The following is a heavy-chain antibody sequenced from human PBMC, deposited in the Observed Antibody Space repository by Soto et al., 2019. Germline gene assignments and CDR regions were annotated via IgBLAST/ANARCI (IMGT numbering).Heavy chain of an antibody. D-gene: IGHD5-18*01. J-gene: IGHJ4*02. CDR3: AGEKGGYSYGYVY. CDR1: GGSISSGGYY. CDR2: IYYSGST. Sequence: QVQLQESGPGLVKPSQTLSLTCTVSGGSISSGGYYWSWIRPHPEKGLEWIGYIYYSGSTYYNPSLKSRDTITVDTSKNQFSLKLSSVTAADTAGDYWAGEKGGYSYGYVYWGQGTLVTVSS. V-gene: IGHV4-31*03.